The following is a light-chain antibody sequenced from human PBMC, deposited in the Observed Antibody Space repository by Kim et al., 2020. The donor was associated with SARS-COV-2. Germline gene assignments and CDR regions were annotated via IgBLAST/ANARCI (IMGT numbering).Light chain of an antibody. Sequence: SYELTQPSSVSVSPGQTARITCSGDVLAKKYARWFQQKPGQAPVLVIYKDSERPSGIPERFSGSSSGTTVTLTISGAQVEDEADYYCYSAPDNAWVFGGGTKVTVL. CDR1: VLAKKY. J-gene: IGLJ3*02. CDR2: KDS. CDR3: YSAPDNAWV. V-gene: IGLV3-27*01.